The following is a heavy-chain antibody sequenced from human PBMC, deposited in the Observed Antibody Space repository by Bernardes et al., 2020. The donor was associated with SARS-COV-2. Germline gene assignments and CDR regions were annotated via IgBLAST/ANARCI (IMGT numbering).Heavy chain of an antibody. Sequence: ASVKVSCKASGYTFTGYYMHWVRQAPGQGLEWMGWINPNSGGTNYAQKFQGRVTMTRDTSISTAYMELSRLRSDDTAVYYCARAVTGFRRTTYNWFDPWGQGTLVTVSA. CDR1: GYTFTGYY. CDR2: INPNSGGT. CDR3: ARAVTGFRRTTYNWFDP. V-gene: IGHV1-2*02. J-gene: IGHJ5*02. D-gene: IGHD4-17*01.